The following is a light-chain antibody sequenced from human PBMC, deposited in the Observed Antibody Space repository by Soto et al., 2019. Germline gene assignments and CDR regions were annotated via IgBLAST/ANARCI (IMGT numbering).Light chain of an antibody. Sequence: QSVLTQPASMSGSPGQSITISCTGSSSDVGSYNLVSWHQQYPGKAPKLMIYEGSKRPSGVSNRFSGSKSGNTASLTISGLQAEDEADYYCCSYAGRSTLVFGGGTQLTVL. CDR3: CSYAGRSTLV. CDR1: SSDVGSYNL. J-gene: IGLJ3*02. V-gene: IGLV2-23*01. CDR2: EGS.